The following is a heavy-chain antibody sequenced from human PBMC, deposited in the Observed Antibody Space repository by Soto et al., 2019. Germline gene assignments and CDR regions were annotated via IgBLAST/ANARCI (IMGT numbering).Heavy chain of an antibody. Sequence: EVQLLESGGASVQPGGSLRLSCAASGFTFSSYAMSWVRQAPGKGLEWVSGIGASGAGTYYADSVKGRFIISRVNSKNTPHLQMNSLRAEDTAVYYCALRENGSYFDYWGQGNLVTVSS. D-gene: IGHD1-26*01. CDR1: GFTFSSYA. J-gene: IGHJ4*02. V-gene: IGHV3-23*01. CDR3: ALRENGSYFDY. CDR2: IGASGAGT.